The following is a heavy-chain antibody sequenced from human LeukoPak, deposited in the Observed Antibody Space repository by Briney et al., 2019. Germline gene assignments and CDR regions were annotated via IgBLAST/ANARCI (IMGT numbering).Heavy chain of an antibody. J-gene: IGHJ5*02. D-gene: IGHD2-2*01. V-gene: IGHV3-23*01. CDR2: ISGSGGGT. CDR3: ANEPVPAHNWFDP. Sequence: GGSLRLSCAASGFTFSSYAMSWVRQAPGKGLEWVSAISGSGGGTYYADSVKGRFTISRDNSKNTLYLQMNSLRADDTAVYYCANEPVPAHNWFDPWGQGTLVTVSS. CDR1: GFTFSSYA.